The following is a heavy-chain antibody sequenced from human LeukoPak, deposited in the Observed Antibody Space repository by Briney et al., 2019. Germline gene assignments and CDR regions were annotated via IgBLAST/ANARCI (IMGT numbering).Heavy chain of an antibody. J-gene: IGHJ4*02. D-gene: IGHD5-24*01. CDR1: GGSFSGYY. CDR3: ARVRRPRGYNVFDY. CDR2: INHSGST. Sequence: PSETLSLTCAVYGGSFSGYYWSWIRQPPGKGLEWIGEINHSGSTNYNPSLKSRVTISVDTSKSQFSLKLSSVTAADTAVYYCARVRRPRGYNVFDYWGQGTLVTVSS. V-gene: IGHV4-34*01.